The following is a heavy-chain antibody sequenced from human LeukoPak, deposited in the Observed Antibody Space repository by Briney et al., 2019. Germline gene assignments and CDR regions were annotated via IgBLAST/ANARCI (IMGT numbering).Heavy chain of an antibody. CDR2: INHSGST. J-gene: IGHJ5*02. CDR3: ARGLLTDTAMVQYYWFDP. D-gene: IGHD5-18*01. CDR1: GGSFSGYY. Sequence: SETLSLTCAVYGGSFSGYYWSWIRQPPGKGLEWIGEINHSGSTNYSPSLKSRVTISVDTSKNQFSLKLSSVTAADTAVYYCARGLLTDTAMVQYYWFDPWGQGTLVTVSS. V-gene: IGHV4-34*01.